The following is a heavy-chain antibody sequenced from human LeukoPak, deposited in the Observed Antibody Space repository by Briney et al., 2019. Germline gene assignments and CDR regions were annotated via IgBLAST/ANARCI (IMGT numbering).Heavy chain of an antibody. CDR3: AKDHRYTFGSPYYFDY. D-gene: IGHD5-18*01. CDR1: GFTLTSYV. Sequence: PGGSLRLSCAASGFTLTSYVMNSVRHAPGKGLEWVSGITGSGGSTYYADSVKGRFTISRDNSKNTLYLQINSLRAEDTAVYYCAKDHRYTFGSPYYFDYWGQGTLVTVSS. V-gene: IGHV3-23*01. CDR2: ITGSGGST. J-gene: IGHJ4*02.